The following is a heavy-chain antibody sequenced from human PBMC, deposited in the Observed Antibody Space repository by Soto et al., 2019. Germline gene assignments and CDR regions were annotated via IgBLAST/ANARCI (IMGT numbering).Heavy chain of an antibody. CDR1: GFTFSDYY. V-gene: IGHV3-11*01. J-gene: IGHJ4*02. D-gene: IGHD6-19*01. CDR3: ARTGSGWDFDY. CDR2: ISSSGSTI. Sequence: GGSLRLSCAASGFTFSDYYMSWIHQAPGKGVEWVSYISSSGSTIYYADSVKGRFTISRDNAKNSLYLQMSSLRAEDTAVYYCARTGSGWDFDYWGQGTLVTVSS.